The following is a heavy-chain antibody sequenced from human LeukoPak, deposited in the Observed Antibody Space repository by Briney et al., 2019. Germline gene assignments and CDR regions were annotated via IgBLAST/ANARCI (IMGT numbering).Heavy chain of an antibody. D-gene: IGHD6-13*01. V-gene: IGHV3-9*01. CDR1: GFTFSSYA. CDR3: AKERAAAEVY. CDR2: ISWNSGSI. J-gene: IGHJ4*02. Sequence: GGSLRLSCAASGFTFSSYAMHWVRQAPGKGLEWVSGISWNSGSIGYADSVKGRFTISRDNAKNSLYLQMNSLRAEDTALYYCAKERAAAEVYWGQGTLVTVSS.